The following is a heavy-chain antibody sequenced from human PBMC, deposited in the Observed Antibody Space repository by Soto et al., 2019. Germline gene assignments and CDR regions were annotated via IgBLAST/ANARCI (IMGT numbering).Heavy chain of an antibody. D-gene: IGHD3-10*01. Sequence: EVQLVESGGGLVQPGRSLRLSCAASGFTFDDYAMHWVRQAPGKGLEWVSGISWNSGSIGYADSVKGRFTISRDNAKNSLYLQMNSLRAEDTALYYCAKDTLWFGELVSYFDYWGQGTLVTVSS. CDR2: ISWNSGSI. CDR3: AKDTLWFGELVSYFDY. CDR1: GFTFDDYA. J-gene: IGHJ4*02. V-gene: IGHV3-9*01.